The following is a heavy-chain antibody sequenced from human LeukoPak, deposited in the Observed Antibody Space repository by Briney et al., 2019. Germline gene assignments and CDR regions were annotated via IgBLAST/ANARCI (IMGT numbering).Heavy chain of an antibody. CDR2: MYYSGST. CDR1: GGSISSSTYY. V-gene: IGHV4-39*07. J-gene: IGHJ4*02. CDR3: ARVGRSPVLVDY. Sequence: SETLSLTCTVSGGSISSSTYYWGWIRQPPGKGLEWIGSMYYSGSTYYNPSLKSRVTISVDTSKNQFSLKLSSVTAADTAVYYCARVGRSPVLVDYWGQGTLVTVSS. D-gene: IGHD2-8*02.